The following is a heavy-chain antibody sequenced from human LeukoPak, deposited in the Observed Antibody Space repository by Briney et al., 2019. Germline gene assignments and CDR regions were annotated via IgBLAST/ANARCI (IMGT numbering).Heavy chain of an antibody. CDR3: ARSWGSGTHYYFDY. J-gene: IGHJ4*02. CDR2: IYPSDSDT. V-gene: IGHV5-51*01. CDR1: GYSFTNYW. D-gene: IGHD7-27*01. Sequence: GESLKISCKGSGYSFTNYWIGWVRQMPGKGLEWMGIIYPSDSDTRYRPSFQGQVTISADKSISTAYLQRSSLKASDTAMYYCARSWGSGTHYYFDYWGQGTLVTVSS.